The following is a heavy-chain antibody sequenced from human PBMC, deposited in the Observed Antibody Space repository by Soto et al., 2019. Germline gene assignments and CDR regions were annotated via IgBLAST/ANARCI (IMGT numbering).Heavy chain of an antibody. V-gene: IGHV3-73*01. D-gene: IGHD3-3*01. CDR1: GFTFSGSA. Sequence: EVQLVESGGGLVQPGGSLKLSCAASGFTFSGSAMHWVRQASGKGLEWVGRIRSKGNNYATAYGASLKGSFTISRDDSKNTAYLQMNSLNTEDTAVYYCSRQASDFWSGKPQFYMDVWGTGTTVTVSS. CDR2: IRSKGNNYAT. J-gene: IGHJ6*03. CDR3: SRQASDFWSGKPQFYMDV.